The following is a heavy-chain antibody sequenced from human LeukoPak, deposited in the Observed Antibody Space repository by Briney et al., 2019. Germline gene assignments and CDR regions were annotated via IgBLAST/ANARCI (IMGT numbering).Heavy chain of an antibody. CDR1: GFTVSSNY. CDR2: IYSGGST. CDR3: ARDRRYDFWSGYYSYYFDY. Sequence: GGSLRLSCAASGFTVSSNYMSWVRQAPGKGLEWVPVIYSGGSTYYADSVKGRFTISRDNSKNTLYLQMNSLRAEDTAVYYCARDRRYDFWSGYYSYYFDYWGQGTLVTVSS. D-gene: IGHD3-3*01. J-gene: IGHJ4*02. V-gene: IGHV3-66*02.